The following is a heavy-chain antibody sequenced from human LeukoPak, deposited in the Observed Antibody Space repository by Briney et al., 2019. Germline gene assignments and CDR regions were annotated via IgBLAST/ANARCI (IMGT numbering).Heavy chain of an antibody. D-gene: IGHD3-10*01. CDR3: ARGSFGFLGWFGELWV. V-gene: IGHV3-48*03. CDR2: IGSSGSSI. CDR1: GFTFSSYE. Sequence: GGSLRLSCAASGFTFSSYEMNWVRQAPGQGLEWVSYIGSSGSSIYYADSVKGRFTISRDSAKNSLYLQMNSLGAEDTAVYYCARGSFGFLGWFGELWVWGQGTLVTVSS. J-gene: IGHJ4*02.